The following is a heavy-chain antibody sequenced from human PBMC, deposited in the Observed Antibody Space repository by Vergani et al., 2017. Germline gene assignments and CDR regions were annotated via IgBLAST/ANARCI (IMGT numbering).Heavy chain of an antibody. Sequence: QVQLVESGGGVVQPGRSLRLSCAASGFTFSSYAMHWVRQAPGKGLEWVAVISYDGSNKYYADSVKGRFTISRDNSKNTLYLQMNSLRAEDTAVYYCARDYLPGYSSGWTFDYWGQGTLVTVSS. CDR1: GFTFSSYA. D-gene: IGHD6-19*01. J-gene: IGHJ4*02. CDR2: ISYDGSNK. CDR3: ARDYLPGYSSGWTFDY. V-gene: IGHV3-30-3*01.